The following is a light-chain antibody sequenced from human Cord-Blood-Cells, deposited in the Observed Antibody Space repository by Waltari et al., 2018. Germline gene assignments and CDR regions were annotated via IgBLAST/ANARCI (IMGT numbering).Light chain of an antibody. J-gene: IGKJ1*01. CDR1: QSISSW. V-gene: IGKV1-5*01. CDR3: QQYNSYSWT. Sequence: DIQMTQSPSTLSASVGDRVTITCRASQSISSWLAWYQQKPGKAPKLLIYDASSLESGVPSRFSGSVSGTEFTLTISSLQPDEFATYYCQQYNSYSWTFGQGTKVEIK. CDR2: DAS.